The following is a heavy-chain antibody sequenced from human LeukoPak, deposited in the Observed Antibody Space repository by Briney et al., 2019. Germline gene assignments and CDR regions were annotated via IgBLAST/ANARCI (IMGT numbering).Heavy chain of an antibody. V-gene: IGHV1-69*05. D-gene: IGHD3-3*01. CDR2: IIPIFGTA. CDR1: GGTFSSYA. CDR3: ARDTGDFWSGYGDAFDI. J-gene: IGHJ3*02. Sequence: SVKVSCKASGGTFSSYAISWVRQAPGQGLEWMGGIIPIFGTANYAQKFQGRVTITTDESTSTAYMELSSLRSEDTAVYYCARDTGDFWSGYGDAFDIWGQGTMVTVSS.